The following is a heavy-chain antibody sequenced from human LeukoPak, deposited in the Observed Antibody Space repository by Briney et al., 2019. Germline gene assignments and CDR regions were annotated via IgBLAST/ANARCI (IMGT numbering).Heavy chain of an antibody. J-gene: IGHJ4*02. Sequence: GGSLRLSCAASGFPFTSYWMVSVRQAPGKGLEWVANINDDRSEKNYLESLKGRFTISRDNANNSVSLHMTSLRAEDTAVYDCARAPTVSVGYCSSVSCEADYWGQGTLVTVSS. D-gene: IGHD2-2*01. V-gene: IGHV3-7*01. CDR3: ARAPTVSVGYCSSVSCEADY. CDR1: GFPFTSYW. CDR2: INDDRSEK.